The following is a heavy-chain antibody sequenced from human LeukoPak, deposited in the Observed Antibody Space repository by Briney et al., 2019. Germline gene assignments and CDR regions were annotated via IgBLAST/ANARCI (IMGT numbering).Heavy chain of an antibody. CDR1: GFTFSSYA. J-gene: IGHJ4*02. D-gene: IGHD3-3*01. CDR3: ATYDFWSGYPDY. Sequence: GSLRLSCAASGFTFSSYAMSWVRQAPGKGLEWVSAISGSGGSTYYADSVKGRFTISRDNSKNTLYLQMNSLRAEDTAVYYCATYDFWSGYPDYWGQGTLVTVSS. CDR2: ISGSGGST. V-gene: IGHV3-23*01.